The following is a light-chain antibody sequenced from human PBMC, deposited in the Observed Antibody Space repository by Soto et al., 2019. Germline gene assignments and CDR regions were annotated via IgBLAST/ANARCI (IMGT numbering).Light chain of an antibody. CDR1: QSISSW. V-gene: IGKV1-5*03. J-gene: IGKJ2*01. Sequence: DIQMTQSPSTLSASVGDRVTITCRASQSISSWLAWYQQKPGKAPKLLIYKASSLGSGVPSRFSGSGSGTEFTLTISSLQPDDFATYYCQEYKSYSTFGQGTKLEIK. CDR3: QEYKSYST. CDR2: KAS.